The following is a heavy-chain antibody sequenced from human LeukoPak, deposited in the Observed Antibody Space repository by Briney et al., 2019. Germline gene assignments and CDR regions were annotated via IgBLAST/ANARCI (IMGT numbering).Heavy chain of an antibody. J-gene: IGHJ6*03. V-gene: IGHV3-23*01. Sequence: PGGSPRLSCAASGFTVSSYGMSWVRQAPGKGLEWVSAISGSGGSTYYADSVKGRFTISRDKSKNTLYLQMNSLRAEDTAVYYCAKEEWGFGEFPLFMDVWGKGTTVTISS. D-gene: IGHD3-10*01. CDR2: ISGSGGST. CDR1: GFTVSSYG. CDR3: AKEEWGFGEFPLFMDV.